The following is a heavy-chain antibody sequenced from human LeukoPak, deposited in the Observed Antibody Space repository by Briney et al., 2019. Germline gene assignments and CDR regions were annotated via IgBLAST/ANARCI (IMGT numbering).Heavy chain of an antibody. V-gene: IGHV1-18*03. CDR3: ARDEIIVGATRFFDY. D-gene: IGHD1-26*01. CDR1: GYTFTSYG. Sequence: ASVKVSCKASGYTFTSYGISWVRQAPGQGLEWMGWISAYNGNTNYAQKLQGRVTMTTDTSTSTAYMELRSLRSDDMAVYYCARDEIIVGATRFFDYWGQGTLVTVSS. J-gene: IGHJ4*02. CDR2: ISAYNGNT.